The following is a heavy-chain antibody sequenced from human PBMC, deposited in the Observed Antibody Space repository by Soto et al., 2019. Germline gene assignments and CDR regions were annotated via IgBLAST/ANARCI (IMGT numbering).Heavy chain of an antibody. V-gene: IGHV4-4*02. CDR3: ARIGTVSLDF. CDR1: GGSISTGNW. J-gene: IGHJ4*02. Sequence: PSETLSLTCTVSGGSISTGNWWTWVRQSPEKELEWIGEIFRSGNTYYNPSFKSRVTISVDNSNNQFSLRLNSVTAADTAVYYCARIGTVSLDFWGPGTLVTVSS. D-gene: IGHD4-17*01. CDR2: IFRSGNT.